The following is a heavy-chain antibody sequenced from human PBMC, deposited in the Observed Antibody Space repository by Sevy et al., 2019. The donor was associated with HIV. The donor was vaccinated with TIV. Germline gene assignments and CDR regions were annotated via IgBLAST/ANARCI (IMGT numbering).Heavy chain of an antibody. D-gene: IGHD6-13*01. CDR2: IIPIFRTA. V-gene: IGHV1-69*13. CDR3: ARDSRIAAAGTFFDN. Sequence: ASVKVSCKASGGTFSSYAISWVRQAPGQGFEWMGGIIPIFRTANYAQKFQGKVTITADESTGTAYMELSSLRSEDTAMYYGARDSRIAAAGTFFDNWGQGTLVTVSS. CDR1: GGTFSSYA. J-gene: IGHJ4*02.